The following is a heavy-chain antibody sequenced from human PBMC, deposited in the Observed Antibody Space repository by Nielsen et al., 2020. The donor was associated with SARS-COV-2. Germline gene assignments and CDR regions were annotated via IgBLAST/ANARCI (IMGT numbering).Heavy chain of an antibody. V-gene: IGHV3-15*01. CDR1: GLSVTDAW. CDR2: IKSKSDGGTT. D-gene: IGHD6-19*01. CDR3: AKDIRSRYNSGWYCFDY. J-gene: IGHJ4*02. Sequence: GGSLRLSCTLFGLSVTDAWMGWVRRAPGRGLEWIGRIKSKSDGGTTDYAAPIRDRVFVSRDESTNTVFLQMSSLMAEDTAVYYCAKDIRSRYNSGWYCFDYWGRGTLV.